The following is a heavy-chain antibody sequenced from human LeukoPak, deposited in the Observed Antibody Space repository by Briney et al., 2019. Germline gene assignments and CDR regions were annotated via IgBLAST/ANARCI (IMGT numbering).Heavy chain of an antibody. V-gene: IGHV3-30*02. Sequence: GGSLRLSCAASGFTFISYSMNWVRQAPGKGLEWVAFIRYDGSNKYYADSVKGRFTISRDNSKNTLFLQINSLGAEDTAVYYCAKDHQLPGYMDVWGKGTTVTISS. D-gene: IGHD5-24*01. CDR1: GFTFISYS. CDR2: IRYDGSNK. J-gene: IGHJ6*03. CDR3: AKDHQLPGYMDV.